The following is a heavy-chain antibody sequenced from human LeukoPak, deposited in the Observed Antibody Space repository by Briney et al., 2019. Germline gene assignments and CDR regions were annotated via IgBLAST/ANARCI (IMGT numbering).Heavy chain of an antibody. Sequence: PSETLSLACTVSGGSISSYDWSWIRQPPGKGLEWIGDIYYSGSTNYNPSLKSRVTISVDTSQNQFSLKLGSVTAADTAVYYCARAIVGATIPFDYWGQGTLVTVSS. CDR1: GGSISSYD. J-gene: IGHJ4*02. D-gene: IGHD1-26*01. CDR3: ARAIVGATIPFDY. V-gene: IGHV4-59*01. CDR2: IYYSGST.